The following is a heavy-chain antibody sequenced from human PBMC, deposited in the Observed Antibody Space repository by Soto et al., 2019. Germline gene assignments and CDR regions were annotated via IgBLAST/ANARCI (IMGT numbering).Heavy chain of an antibody. CDR3: AKDRSPGATTWNVY. D-gene: IGHD1-1*01. Sequence: PGGSLRLSCVVSGFTFSSSAINWVRQAPGKGPEWVSTISGSGVAKFYADSVKGRFTISRDNSNNTVSLQMNSLRAEDAAVYYCAKDRSPGATTWNVYWGQGTLVTAPQ. V-gene: IGHV3-23*01. CDR1: GFTFSSSA. J-gene: IGHJ1*01. CDR2: ISGSGVAK.